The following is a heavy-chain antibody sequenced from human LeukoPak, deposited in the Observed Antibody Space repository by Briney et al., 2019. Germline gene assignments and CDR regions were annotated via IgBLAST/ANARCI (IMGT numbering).Heavy chain of an antibody. CDR2: IYYSGST. CDR1: GGSISSYY. CDR3: TRLGVGNWFDP. V-gene: IGHV4-59*01. Sequence: KSSETLSLTCTVSGGSISSYYWSWIRQPPGKGLEWIGYIYYSGSTNYNPSLKGRVTISVDTSKNQFSLKLRSVTAADTAVYYCTRLGVGNWFDPWGQGTLVTVSS. D-gene: IGHD3-16*01. J-gene: IGHJ5*02.